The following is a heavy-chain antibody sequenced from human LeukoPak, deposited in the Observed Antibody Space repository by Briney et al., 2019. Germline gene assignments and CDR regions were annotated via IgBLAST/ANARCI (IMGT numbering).Heavy chain of an antibody. CDR3: MTGLGSY. D-gene: IGHD3-10*01. CDR2: IKTTTVCGTT. V-gene: IGHV3-15*01. Sequence: GGSLRLSCAVSEYPFKDSYMSWVRQAPGKGLEWIGRIKTTTVCGTTDYLAPVQGRFTISRDDSENTLYLQMNSLKTEDTAMYYCMTGLGSYWGQGALVTVSP. CDR1: EYPFKDSY. J-gene: IGHJ4*02.